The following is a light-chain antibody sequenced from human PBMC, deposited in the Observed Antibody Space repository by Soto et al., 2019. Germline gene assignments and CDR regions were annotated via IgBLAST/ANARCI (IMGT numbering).Light chain of an antibody. J-gene: IGLJ7*01. Sequence: QSVLTQPPSVSGAPGQRVTISCTGSSSNIGACYDVHWYQQLPGTAPKILIYGNSNRTSGVPDRYSGSKSGTSASLASTGLQAEDEADYYCQSYAISLSGAVLGRGTLLTVL. CDR2: GNS. CDR1: SSNIGACYD. CDR3: QSYAISLSGAV. V-gene: IGLV1-40*01.